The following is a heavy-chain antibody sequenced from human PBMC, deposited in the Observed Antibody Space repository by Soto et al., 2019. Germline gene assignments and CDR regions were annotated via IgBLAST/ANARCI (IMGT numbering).Heavy chain of an antibody. CDR1: GYTFASYY. Sequence: SLKGSFNASGYTFASYYMHWVRQAPGQGLDWMGIINPSGGSTSYAQKFQGRVTMTRDTSTSTVYMELSSLRSEDTAVYYCARRGTGIAAAGGMDVWGQGTTVTVSS. V-gene: IGHV1-46*01. CDR3: ARRGTGIAAAGGMDV. J-gene: IGHJ6*02. CDR2: INPSGGST. D-gene: IGHD6-25*01.